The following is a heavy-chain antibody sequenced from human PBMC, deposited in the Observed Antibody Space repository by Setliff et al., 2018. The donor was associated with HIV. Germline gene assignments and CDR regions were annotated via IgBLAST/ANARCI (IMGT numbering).Heavy chain of an antibody. CDR3: ARRGFYDSSGQVWAFDI. V-gene: IGHV1-69*13. D-gene: IGHD3-22*01. Sequence: ASVKVSCKASGGTFSTDAFSWVRQAPGQGLEWMGGIIPFFGTANYAQKFQGRVTITADGSSSTAYMDLSGLRSEDTAVYFCARRGFYDSSGQVWAFDIWGQGTMVTVS. J-gene: IGHJ3*02. CDR1: GGTFSTDA. CDR2: IIPFFGTA.